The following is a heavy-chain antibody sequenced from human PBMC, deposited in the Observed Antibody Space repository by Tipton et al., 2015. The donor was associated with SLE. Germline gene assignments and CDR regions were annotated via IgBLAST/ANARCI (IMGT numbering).Heavy chain of an antibody. D-gene: IGHD5/OR15-5a*01. V-gene: IGHV3-9*01. J-gene: IGHJ6*02. CDR3: ARESTTLYYYYYGMDV. Sequence: SLRLSCAASGFTFDDYAMHWVRQAPGKGLEWVSGISWNSGSIGYADSVKGRFTISRDNAKNSLYLQMNSLRAEDTAVYYCARESTTLYYYYYGMDVWGQGTTVTVSS. CDR1: GFTFDDYA. CDR2: ISWNSGSI.